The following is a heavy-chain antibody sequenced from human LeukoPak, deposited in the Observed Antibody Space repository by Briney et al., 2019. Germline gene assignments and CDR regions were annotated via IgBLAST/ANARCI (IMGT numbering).Heavy chain of an antibody. CDR1: GGTFISYA. J-gene: IGHJ5*02. CDR2: IIPIFGTA. D-gene: IGHD2-2*01. V-gene: IGHV1-69*01. CDR3: ARAQEPYCSSTSCPKSWFDP. Sequence: ASVKVSCKASGGTFISYAISWVRQAPGQGLEWMGGIIPIFGTANYAQKFQGRVTITGDESTSTAYMELSSLRSEDTAVYYCARAQEPYCSSTSCPKSWFDPWGQGTLVTVSS.